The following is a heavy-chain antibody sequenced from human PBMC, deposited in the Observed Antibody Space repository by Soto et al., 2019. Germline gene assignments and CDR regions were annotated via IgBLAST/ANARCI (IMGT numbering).Heavy chain of an antibody. D-gene: IGHD2-15*01. CDR1: GYSFTSYW. Sequence: GESLKISCKGSGYSFTSYWIGWVRQMPGKGLEWMGIIYPGDSDTRYSPSFQGQVTISADKSISTAYLQWSSLEASDTAMYYCARQREVVVVPYGMDVWGQGTTVTVSS. CDR3: ARQREVVVVPYGMDV. CDR2: IYPGDSDT. V-gene: IGHV5-51*01. J-gene: IGHJ6*02.